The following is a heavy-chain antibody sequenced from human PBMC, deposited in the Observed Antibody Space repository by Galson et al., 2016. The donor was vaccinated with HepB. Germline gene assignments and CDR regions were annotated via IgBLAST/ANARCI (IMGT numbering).Heavy chain of an antibody. D-gene: IGHD3-10*01. CDR1: GFPFKDAW. CDR3: ATYYSATPR. CDR2: VKSKSDGGAA. J-gene: IGHJ4*02. V-gene: IGHV3-15*01. Sequence: SLRLSCAASGFPFKDAWMSWVRQAPGKGPEWVGRVKSKSDGGAADYIGPVEGRFTISRDDSKATLHLQMDSLKTEDTGVYYCATYYSATPRWGQGTLVTVSS.